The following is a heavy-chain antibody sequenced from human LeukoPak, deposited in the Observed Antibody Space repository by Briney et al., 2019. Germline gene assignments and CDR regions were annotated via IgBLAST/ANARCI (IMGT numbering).Heavy chain of an antibody. CDR1: GGSISSGSYY. CDR2: IYTSGST. D-gene: IGHD6-19*01. Sequence: PSQTLSLTCTVSGGSISSGSYYWSWIRQPAGKGLEWIGRIYTSGSTNYNPPLKSRVTISVDTSKTQFSLKLSSVTAADTAVYYCARDEVAGRFDYWGQGTLVTVSS. CDR3: ARDEVAGRFDY. J-gene: IGHJ4*02. V-gene: IGHV4-61*02.